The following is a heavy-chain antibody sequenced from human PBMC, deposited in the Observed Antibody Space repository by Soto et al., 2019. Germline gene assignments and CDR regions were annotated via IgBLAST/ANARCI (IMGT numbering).Heavy chain of an antibody. V-gene: IGHV4-59*01. Sequence: QVQLQESGPGLVKPSETLSLTCTVSGGSITSSYWSWIRQPPGKGLEWIGYVYYSGSTNYNPSLRSXVSXSXDTSKNQCSLILSSVTAADTALYYCASTYSALYFDNWGQGTLVTVSS. D-gene: IGHD2-21*01. J-gene: IGHJ4*02. CDR2: VYYSGST. CDR1: GGSITSSY. CDR3: ASTYSALYFDN.